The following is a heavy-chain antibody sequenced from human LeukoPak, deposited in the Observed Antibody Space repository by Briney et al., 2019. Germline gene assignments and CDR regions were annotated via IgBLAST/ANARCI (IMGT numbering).Heavy chain of an antibody. CDR2: IYYTGST. CDR1: GGSITSYY. CDR3: ARSTGSTMFIDY. Sequence: SETLSLTCTVSGGSITSYYWSWIRQPPGERMEWIGYIYYTGSTNYNPSLKSRVTMSVDTSKNQFSLKLNSVAAADTAVYYCARSTGSTMFIDYWGEGTLVTVSS. J-gene: IGHJ4*02. D-gene: IGHD3-10*02. V-gene: IGHV4-59*01.